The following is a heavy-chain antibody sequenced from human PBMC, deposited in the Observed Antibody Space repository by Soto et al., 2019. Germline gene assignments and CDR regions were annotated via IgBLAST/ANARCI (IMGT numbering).Heavy chain of an antibody. CDR2: ISGSGGST. CDR3: APGRRCRYGMDV. Sequence: GGSLRLSCAASGFTFSSYAMSWVRQAPGKGLEWVSAISGSGGSTYYADSVKGRFTISRDNSKNTLYLQMNSLRAEDTAVYYCAPGRRCRYGMDVWGQGTTVTVS. J-gene: IGHJ6*02. CDR1: GFTFSSYA. V-gene: IGHV3-23*01.